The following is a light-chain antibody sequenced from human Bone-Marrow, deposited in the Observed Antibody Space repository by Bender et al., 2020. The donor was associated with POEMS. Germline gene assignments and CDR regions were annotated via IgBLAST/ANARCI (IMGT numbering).Light chain of an antibody. J-gene: IGLJ3*02. CDR1: SSDVGSYNL. Sequence: QSVLTQPPSVSGSPGQSITISCTGTSSDVGSYNLVSWYQQLPGKAPKLMIYDVSKRPSGVSNRFSGSKSGNTASLTISGLLPEDEADYYCCSYAGTSSWVFGGGTKLTVL. CDR2: DVS. V-gene: IGLV2-23*02. CDR3: CSYAGTSSWV.